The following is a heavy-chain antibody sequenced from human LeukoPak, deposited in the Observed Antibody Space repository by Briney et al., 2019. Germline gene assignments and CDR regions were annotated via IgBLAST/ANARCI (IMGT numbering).Heavy chain of an antibody. CDR2: INPFAGDT. J-gene: IGHJ3*02. D-gene: IGHD1-14*01. V-gene: IGHV1-46*01. CDR3: AREEEPPDAFDI. CDR1: GYTFTSYY. Sequence: ASVKVSCKASGYTFTSYYMHWVRQAPGQGLEWMGIINPFAGDTNYAQKFQGRVTMTRDTSTSTVSMELSSLRSEDTAVYYCAREEEPPDAFDIWGQGTMVTVSS.